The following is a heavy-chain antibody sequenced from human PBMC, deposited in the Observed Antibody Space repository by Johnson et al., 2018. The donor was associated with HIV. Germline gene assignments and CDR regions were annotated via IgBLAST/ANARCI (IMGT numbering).Heavy chain of an antibody. Sequence: VQLVESGGGVVQPGRSLRLSCAASGFTFSSYGMHWVRQAPGKGLEWVAVISYDGSNKYYADSVKGRFTISRDNSKNTLYLQMNSLRAEYTAVYYCAQGGGSYYRGDAFDIWGQGTMVTVSS. V-gene: IGHV3-30*18. CDR1: GFTFSSYG. CDR3: AQGGGSYYRGDAFDI. D-gene: IGHD1-26*01. J-gene: IGHJ3*02. CDR2: ISYDGSNK.